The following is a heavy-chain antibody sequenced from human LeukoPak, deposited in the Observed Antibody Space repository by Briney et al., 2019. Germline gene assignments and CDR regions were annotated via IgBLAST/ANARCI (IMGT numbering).Heavy chain of an antibody. Sequence: GGSLRLSCAASGFTFDDYAMHWVRQAPGKGLEWVSGISWNSGSIGYADSVKGRFTISRDNAKNSLYLQMNSLRAEDMALYYCAKSYSSSWCSYFDLWGRGTLVTVSS. D-gene: IGHD6-13*01. CDR1: GFTFDDYA. CDR2: ISWNSGSI. J-gene: IGHJ2*01. V-gene: IGHV3-9*03. CDR3: AKSYSSSWCSYFDL.